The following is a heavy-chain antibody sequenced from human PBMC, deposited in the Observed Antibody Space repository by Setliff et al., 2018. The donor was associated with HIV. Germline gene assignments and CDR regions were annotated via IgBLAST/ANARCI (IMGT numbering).Heavy chain of an antibody. V-gene: IGHV3-23*01. CDR3: AKLNYYDYSGSWARKSAIDF. CDR1: GFTLRSYA. J-gene: IGHJ3*01. D-gene: IGHD3-22*01. Sequence: PGGSLRLSCAATGFTLRSYAMSWVRQAPGRGLEWVSLISGSGGSSYYADSVKGRFTISRDNSKKTLFLQMTSLRAEDTALYYCAKLNYYDYSGSWARKSAIDFWGRGTMVTVSS. CDR2: ISGSGGSS.